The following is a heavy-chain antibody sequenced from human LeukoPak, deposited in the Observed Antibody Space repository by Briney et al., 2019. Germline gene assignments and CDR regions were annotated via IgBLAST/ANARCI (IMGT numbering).Heavy chain of an antibody. D-gene: IGHD2-15*01. V-gene: IGHV4-34*01. CDR1: GDSFSGFY. CDR2: INHSGST. J-gene: IGHJ5*02. CDR3: ARDVLMRYCSGGSCYPNWFDP. Sequence: PSETLSLTCAVSGDSFSGFYWTWIRQPPGKGLEWIGEINHSGSTKYNPSLRSRVTISIDTSKNQFSLKLSSVTAADTAVYYCARDVLMRYCSGGSCYPNWFDPWGQGTLVTVSS.